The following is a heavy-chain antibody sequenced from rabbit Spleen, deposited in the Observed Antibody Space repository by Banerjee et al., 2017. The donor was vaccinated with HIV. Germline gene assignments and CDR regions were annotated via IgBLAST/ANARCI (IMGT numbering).Heavy chain of an antibody. V-gene: IGHV1S40*01. J-gene: IGHJ4*01. CDR3: ARDAGSGAYIDGYFNL. D-gene: IGHD8-1*01. CDR2: LYPGGSGST. Sequence: QSLEESGGDLVKPGASLTLTCKASGIDFSLCFYICWVRQAPGRGLEWIGCLYPGGSGSTYYASWAKGRFTISKTSSTTVTLQMTSLTVADTATYFCARDAGSGAYIDGYFNLWGQGTLVTVS. CDR1: GIDFSLCFY.